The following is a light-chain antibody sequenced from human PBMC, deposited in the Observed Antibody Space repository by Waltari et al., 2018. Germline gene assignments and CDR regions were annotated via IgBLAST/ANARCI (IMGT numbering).Light chain of an antibody. CDR1: QGISSY. CDR2: KAS. Sequence: DIQLTQSPSSLSASVGDRVTITCRASQGISSYLAWYQQKPGKAPKLLIYKASSLQSGVPSRFSGSGSGTEFTLTISSLQPEDFAVYYCQQRNSYPWTFGQGTKVEIK. J-gene: IGKJ1*01. CDR3: QQRNSYPWT. V-gene: IGKV1-9*01.